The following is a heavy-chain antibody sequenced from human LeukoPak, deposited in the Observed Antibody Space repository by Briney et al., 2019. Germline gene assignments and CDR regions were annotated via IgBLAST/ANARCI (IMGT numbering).Heavy chain of an antibody. CDR2: ISGSGGST. J-gene: IGHJ4*02. CDR3: AKDSSYYYDSSGYYYLSYFDY. CDR1: GFTFSSYA. Sequence: GGSLRLSCAASGFTFSSYAMSWVRQAPGKGLEWVSAISGSGGSTYYADSVKGRFTISRDNSKNTLYLQMNSLRAEDTAVYYCAKDSSYYYDSSGYYYLSYFDYWAREPWSPSPQ. D-gene: IGHD3-22*01. V-gene: IGHV3-23*01.